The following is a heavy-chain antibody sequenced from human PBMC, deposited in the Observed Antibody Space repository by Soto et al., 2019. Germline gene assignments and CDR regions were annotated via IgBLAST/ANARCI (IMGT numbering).Heavy chain of an antibody. D-gene: IGHD2-15*01. CDR3: ARGFRGCSGGSCYSTPFGY. CDR2: INPSGGST. J-gene: IGHJ4*02. CDR1: GYTFTSYY. Sequence: GASVKVSCKASGYTFTSYYMHWLRQAPGQGLEWMGIINPSGGSTSYAQKFQGRVTMTRDTSTSTVYMELSSLRSEDTAVYYCARGFRGCSGGSCYSTPFGYWGQGTLVTVSS. V-gene: IGHV1-46*01.